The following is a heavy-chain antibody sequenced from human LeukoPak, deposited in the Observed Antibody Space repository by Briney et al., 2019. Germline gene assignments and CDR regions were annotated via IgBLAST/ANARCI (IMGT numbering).Heavy chain of an antibody. CDR2: INHSGST. D-gene: IGHD3-22*01. Sequence: SETLSLTCAAYGGSFSGYYWSWIRQPPGKGLEWIGEINHSGSTNYNPSLKSRVTISVDTSKNQFSLKLSSVTAADTAVYYCASLYDSSGLLDYWGQGTLVTVSS. V-gene: IGHV4-34*01. CDR3: ASLYDSSGLLDY. CDR1: GGSFSGYY. J-gene: IGHJ4*02.